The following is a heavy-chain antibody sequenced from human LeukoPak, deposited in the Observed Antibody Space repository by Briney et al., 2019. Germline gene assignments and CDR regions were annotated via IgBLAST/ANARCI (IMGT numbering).Heavy chain of an antibody. J-gene: IGHJ4*02. Sequence: GESLKISCAASGFPFSSYAMHWVRQAPGKGLEWVAVISYDGSNKYYADSVKGRFTISRDNSKNTLYLQMNSLRVEDAAVYYCARGYDYENVYWGQGTLVTVSS. D-gene: IGHD4-17*01. V-gene: IGHV3-30-3*01. CDR2: ISYDGSNK. CDR3: ARGYDYENVY. CDR1: GFPFSSYA.